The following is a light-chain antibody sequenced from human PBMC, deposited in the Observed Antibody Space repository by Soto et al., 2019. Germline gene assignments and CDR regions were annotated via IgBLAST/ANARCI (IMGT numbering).Light chain of an antibody. CDR1: QSVSSY. V-gene: IGKV3D-15*01. Sequence: EIVLTQSPATLSLSPGERATLSCGASQSVSSYLAWYQQKPGQAPRLLIYVASTRATGIPARFSGSGSGTEFSLTISSLQSEDFAVYYCQQYNNWPWTFGQGTKVDIK. CDR2: VAS. CDR3: QQYNNWPWT. J-gene: IGKJ1*01.